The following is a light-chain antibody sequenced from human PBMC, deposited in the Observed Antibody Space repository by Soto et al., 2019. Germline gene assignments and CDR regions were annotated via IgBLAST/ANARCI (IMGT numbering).Light chain of an antibody. Sequence: EFVLTQSPGTRSASLGHRATLSCRSCQIISSSSLAWYQQKPGQAPRLLFYAASKRASGIPARFSGTGSGTDFALTISSLEPEDFAVYYCQQRYNCPITFGQGTRLEIK. CDR3: QQRYNCPIT. CDR2: AAS. J-gene: IGKJ5*01. V-gene: IGKV3D-20*02. CDR1: QIISSSS.